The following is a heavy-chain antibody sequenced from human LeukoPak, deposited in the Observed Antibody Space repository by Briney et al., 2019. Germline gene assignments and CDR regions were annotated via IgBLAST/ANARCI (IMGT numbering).Heavy chain of an antibody. J-gene: IGHJ4*02. CDR1: GFTFSNSW. Sequence: GSLRLSCAASGFTFSNSWMTWVRQVPGKGLEWVATINGEGSDKYYVDSVKGRFIISRDNAKNSLHLQMSSLRVEDTAVYYCMDLGHSYWGQGTLVTASS. D-gene: IGHD5-12*01. CDR2: INGEGSDK. V-gene: IGHV3-7*01. CDR3: MDLGHSY.